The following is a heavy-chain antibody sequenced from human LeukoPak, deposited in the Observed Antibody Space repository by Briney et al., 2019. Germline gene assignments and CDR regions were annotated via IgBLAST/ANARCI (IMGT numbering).Heavy chain of an antibody. D-gene: IGHD6-13*01. CDR3: ARVAEAAAFDY. CDR1: GFTFSSYS. CDR2: ISSNSRYT. J-gene: IGHJ4*02. V-gene: IGHV3-21*01. Sequence: GGSLRLSCAASGFTFSSYSMNWVRQAPGKGLEWVSSISSNSRYTYYADSVKGRFTISRDNTKSSLYLQMNSLRADDTAVYYCARVAEAAAFDYWGQGTLVTVSS.